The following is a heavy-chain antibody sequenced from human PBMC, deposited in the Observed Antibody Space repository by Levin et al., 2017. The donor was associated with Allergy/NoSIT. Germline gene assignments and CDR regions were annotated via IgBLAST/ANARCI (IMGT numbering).Heavy chain of an antibody. CDR3: ARGRVPNDY. CDR2: ISRGNSYT. D-gene: IGHD3-10*01. CDR1: GFIVSDSY. Sequence: GGFLRLSCAASGFIVSDSYMSWIRQAPGKGLEWVSYISRGNSYTNYLDSVKGRFTISRDNAKNSLYLQMNSLRAEDTAIYYCARGRVPNDYWGQGTLVTVSS. J-gene: IGHJ4*02. V-gene: IGHV3-11*05.